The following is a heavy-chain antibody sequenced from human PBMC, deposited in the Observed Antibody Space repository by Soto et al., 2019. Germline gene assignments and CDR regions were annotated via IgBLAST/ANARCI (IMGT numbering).Heavy chain of an antibody. CDR3: ARETAAAHDAFDI. CDR2: IYYSGST. Sequence: SETLSLTCTVSGGSISSYYWSWIRQPPGKGLEWIGYIYYSGSTNYNPSLKSRVTISVDTSKNQFSLKLSSVTAADTAVYYCARETAAAHDAFDIWGQGTMVTVSS. V-gene: IGHV4-59*01. J-gene: IGHJ3*02. D-gene: IGHD6-13*01. CDR1: GGSISSYY.